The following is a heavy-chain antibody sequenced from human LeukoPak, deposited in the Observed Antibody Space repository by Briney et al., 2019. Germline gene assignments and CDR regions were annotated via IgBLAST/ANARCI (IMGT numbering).Heavy chain of an antibody. CDR1: GFTFSSYW. CDR2: IKEDESDE. J-gene: IGHJ4*02. Sequence: GGSLRLSCEASGFTFSSYWMSWVRQAPGKGLEWVAHIKEDESDEYYVDSVRGRFAASRDNAKNSVNLQMNSLRVEDTAVYYCARWRGRQSEFDYWGQGTLVTVSS. CDR3: ARWRGRQSEFDY. D-gene: IGHD1-1*01. V-gene: IGHV3-7*01.